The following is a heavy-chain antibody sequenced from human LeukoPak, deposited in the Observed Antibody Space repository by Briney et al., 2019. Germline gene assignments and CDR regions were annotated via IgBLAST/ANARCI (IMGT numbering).Heavy chain of an antibody. CDR3: ARDVDYHATSECFDY. Sequence: AGTLCLSCAASGFTFSSYWLHWVRQAPGQGQVWVSRINSDESGTTYADSVKGRFTISRDNATNTLYLQMNSLRPEDTAVYYCARDVDYHATSECFDYWGQGTLVTVSS. CDR1: GFTFSSYW. D-gene: IGHD1-26*01. J-gene: IGHJ4*02. V-gene: IGHV3-74*03. CDR2: INSDESGT.